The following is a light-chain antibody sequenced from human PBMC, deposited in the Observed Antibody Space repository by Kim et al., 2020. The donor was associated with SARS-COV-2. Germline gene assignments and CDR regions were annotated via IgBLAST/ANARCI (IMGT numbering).Light chain of an antibody. CDR2: DAS. CDR1: QSISTW. J-gene: IGKJ1*01. V-gene: IGKV1-5*01. Sequence: DIQMTQSPSTLSASVGDRVTITCRASQSISTWLAWYQQKPGKAPKVLIYDASSLQSGVPSRFSGSGSETEFTLTISSLQPDDFATYYCQQYNSYSRTFGQGTKVDIK. CDR3: QQYNSYSRT.